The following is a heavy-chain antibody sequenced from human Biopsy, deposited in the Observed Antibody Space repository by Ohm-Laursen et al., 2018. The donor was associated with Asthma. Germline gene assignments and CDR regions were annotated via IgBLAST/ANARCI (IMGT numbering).Heavy chain of an antibody. J-gene: IGHJ6*02. Sequence: SVKVSCKAPGGTFSNFAISWVRQAPGQGLEWLGGIMTVFGTTNYAQKFQGRVTITADESTRTAYMEVTSLRSEDPAIYYCARCQVGYSSGWSLLLKKIYYSGMDVWGQGTAVTVSS. D-gene: IGHD6-19*01. V-gene: IGHV1-69*13. CDR3: ARCQVGYSSGWSLLLKKIYYSGMDV. CDR2: IMTVFGTT. CDR1: GGTFSNFA.